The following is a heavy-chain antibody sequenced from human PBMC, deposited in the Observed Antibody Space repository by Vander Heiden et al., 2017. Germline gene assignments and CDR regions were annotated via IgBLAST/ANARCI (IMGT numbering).Heavy chain of an antibody. D-gene: IGHD3-3*01. J-gene: IGHJ4*02. CDR1: GFTFSSFP. Sequence: VQLIYPGGSLLHPRWSLSLSCPASGFTFSSFPLSWVPQAAGKGVEWVSASSGSGGSTYYADTVKGRFTISRDNSKNTLDLKMNSLRAEETAVYYCAKFPKYDFWSGYQYYFDYWGQGTLVTVSS. V-gene: IGHV3-23*01. CDR2: SSGSGGST. CDR3: AKFPKYDFWSGYQYYFDY.